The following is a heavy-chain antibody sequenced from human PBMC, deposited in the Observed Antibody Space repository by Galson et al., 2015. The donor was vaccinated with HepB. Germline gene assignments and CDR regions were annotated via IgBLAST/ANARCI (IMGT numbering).Heavy chain of an antibody. V-gene: IGHV4-34*01. Sequence: SETLSLTCAVYGGSFSGYYWSWIRQPPGKGLEWIGEINHSGSTNYNPSLKSRVTISVDTSKNQFSLKLSSVTAADTAVYYCARKDIVVVVAAGLFDYWGQGTLVTVSS. J-gene: IGHJ4*02. CDR1: GGSFSGYY. D-gene: IGHD2-15*01. CDR3: ARKDIVVVVAAGLFDY. CDR2: INHSGST.